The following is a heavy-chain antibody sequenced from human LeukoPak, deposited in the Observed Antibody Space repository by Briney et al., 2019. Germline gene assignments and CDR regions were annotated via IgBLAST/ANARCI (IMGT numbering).Heavy chain of an antibody. Sequence: SXXLSLTCTVSGGSISSYYWSWIRQPPGKGLEWIGYIYYSGSTNYNPSLKSRVTISVDTSKNQFSLKLSSVTAADTAVYYCARDRGYSYGPDYWGQGTLVTVSS. CDR2: IYYSGST. CDR1: GGSISSYY. J-gene: IGHJ4*02. CDR3: ARDRGYSYGPDY. V-gene: IGHV4-59*01. D-gene: IGHD5-18*01.